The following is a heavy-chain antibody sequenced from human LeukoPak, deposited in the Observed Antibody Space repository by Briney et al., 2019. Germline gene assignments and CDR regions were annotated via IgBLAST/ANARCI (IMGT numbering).Heavy chain of an antibody. CDR2: INHSGST. D-gene: IGHD2-2*01. V-gene: IGHV4-34*01. Sequence: PSETLSLTCAVYGGSFSGYYWSWIRQPPGKGLEWIGEINHSGSTNYNPFLKSRVTISVDTSKNQFPLKLSSVTAADTAVYYCAREESSTSVWGRGTLVTVSS. CDR3: AREESSTSV. CDR1: GGSFSGYY. J-gene: IGHJ4*02.